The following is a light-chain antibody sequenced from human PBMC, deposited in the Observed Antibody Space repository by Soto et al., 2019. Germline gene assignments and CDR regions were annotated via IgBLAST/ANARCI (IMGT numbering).Light chain of an antibody. J-gene: IGLJ2*01. CDR1: SSNIGAGYD. CDR2: GNS. V-gene: IGLV1-40*01. CDR3: QSSDSSMSGVV. Sequence: QSVLTQPPSVSGAPGQRVTISCTGSSSNIGAGYDVHWYQQLPGTAPKLLIYGNSNRPSGVPDRFSGSKSGTSASLAITGLQAEDEADYYCQSSDSSMSGVVFGGGTKVTAL.